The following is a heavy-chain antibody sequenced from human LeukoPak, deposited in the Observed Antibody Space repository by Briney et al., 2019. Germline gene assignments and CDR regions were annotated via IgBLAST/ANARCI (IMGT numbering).Heavy chain of an antibody. CDR2: IWYDGSNK. CDR1: GFTFGNFG. V-gene: IGHV3-33*08. J-gene: IGHJ6*02. Sequence: GGSLRLSCPVSGFTFGNFGMHWVRQAPGKGLEWVAVIWYDGSNKYYADSVKGRFTISRDNSKNTLYLQMNSLRAEDTAVYYCAREVVTATPDYYYYGMDVWGQGTTVTVSS. CDR3: AREVVTATPDYYYYGMDV. D-gene: IGHD2-21*02.